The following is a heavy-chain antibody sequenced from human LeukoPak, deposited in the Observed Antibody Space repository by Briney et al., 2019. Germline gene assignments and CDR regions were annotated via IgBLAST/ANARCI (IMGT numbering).Heavy chain of an antibody. V-gene: IGHV3-9*01. Sequence: GGSLRLSCAASGFTFDDYAMHWVRQAPGKGLEWVSGISWNSGSIGYADSVKGRFTISRDNAKNSLYLQMNSLRAEDTALYYCAKDSYYYDSSGYLDYWGQGTLATVSS. CDR1: GFTFDDYA. CDR2: ISWNSGSI. CDR3: AKDSYYYDSSGYLDY. J-gene: IGHJ4*02. D-gene: IGHD3-22*01.